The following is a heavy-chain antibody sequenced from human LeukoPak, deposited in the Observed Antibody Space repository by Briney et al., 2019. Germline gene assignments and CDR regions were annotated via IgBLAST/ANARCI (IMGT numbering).Heavy chain of an antibody. V-gene: IGHV4-34*01. CDR3: ARGGYCSSTSCYTFWFDP. Sequence: SETLSLTCAVYGGSFSGYYWSWIRQPPGKGLEWIGEINHSGSTNYNLSLKSRVTISVDTSKNQFSLKLSSVTAADTAVYYCARGGYCSSTSCYTFWFDPWGQGTLVTVSS. CDR2: INHSGST. CDR1: GGSFSGYY. J-gene: IGHJ5*02. D-gene: IGHD2-2*02.